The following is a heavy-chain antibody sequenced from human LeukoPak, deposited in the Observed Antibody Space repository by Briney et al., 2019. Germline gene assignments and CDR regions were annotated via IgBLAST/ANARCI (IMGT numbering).Heavy chain of an antibody. J-gene: IGHJ4*02. CDR1: GFTFSSYE. D-gene: IGHD1-1*01. CDR3: ARGWKYYFDY. V-gene: IGHV3-48*03. CDR2: ISSSGSTI. Sequence: GGSLRLSCAASGFTFSSYEMNWVRQAPGKGLEWVSYISSSGSTIYYADSAKGRFTISRDNAKNSLYLQMSSLRAEDTAVYYCARGWKYYFDYWGQGTLSPSPQ.